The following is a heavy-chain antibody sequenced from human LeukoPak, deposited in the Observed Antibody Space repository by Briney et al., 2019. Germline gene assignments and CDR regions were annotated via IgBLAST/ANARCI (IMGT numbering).Heavy chain of an antibody. V-gene: IGHV5-51*01. J-gene: IGHJ4*02. D-gene: IGHD3-22*01. CDR3: ARPTYDSSGYCIDY. Sequence: GASLQISCKGSGYSFTSYWIGWVRPLPGKGLEWMGIIYPGDSDTKDSPSFQGQVTISANKSISTAYLQWSSLKASDTAIYYCARPTYDSSGYCIDYWGQGTLVTVSS. CDR1: GYSFTSYW. CDR2: IYPGDSDT.